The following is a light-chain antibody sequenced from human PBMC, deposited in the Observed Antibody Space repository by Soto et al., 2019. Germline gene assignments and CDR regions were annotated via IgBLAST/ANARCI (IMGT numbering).Light chain of an antibody. J-gene: IGKJ4*01. Sequence: DTVMTQSPDSLAVSLGERATINCKSSQNVFSNSNNKNYLAWFQQKPGQPPKLLIYWASTRESVVPDRFSGSGSGTEFTLTISGLQAEDVAVYYCQQYYGSPLTFGGGTKVEIK. CDR3: QQYYGSPLT. CDR1: QNVFSNSNNKNY. CDR2: WAS. V-gene: IGKV4-1*01.